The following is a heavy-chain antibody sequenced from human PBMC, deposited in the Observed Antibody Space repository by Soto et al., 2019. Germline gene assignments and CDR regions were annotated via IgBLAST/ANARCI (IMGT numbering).Heavy chain of an antibody. CDR3: VKDREAVAGTDYFDY. D-gene: IGHD6-19*01. J-gene: IGHJ4*02. CDR1: GFTFSSYA. V-gene: IGHV3-23*01. CDR2: ISGSGGST. Sequence: GGSLRLSCAASGFTFSSYAMSWVRQAPGKGLEWVSAISGSGGSTYYADSVKGRFTISRDNSKNTLYLQMSSLRAEDTAVYYCVKDREAVAGTDYFDYWGQGTLVTVSS.